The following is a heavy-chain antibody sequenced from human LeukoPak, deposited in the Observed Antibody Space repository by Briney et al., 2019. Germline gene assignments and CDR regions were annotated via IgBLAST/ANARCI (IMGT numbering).Heavy chain of an antibody. V-gene: IGHV4-34*01. CDR3: ARTVGRTASLSY. D-gene: IGHD4-11*01. CDR2: INHRGVT. J-gene: IGHJ4*02. Sequence: SETLSLTCAVYGGSFSDYYWTWVRQPPGKGLEWIGEINHRGVTTYYPSLKSRVTISIDTYRNQFSLTMRSLTAADTAVYYCARTVGRTASLSYWGQGTLVTVSS. CDR1: GGSFSDYY.